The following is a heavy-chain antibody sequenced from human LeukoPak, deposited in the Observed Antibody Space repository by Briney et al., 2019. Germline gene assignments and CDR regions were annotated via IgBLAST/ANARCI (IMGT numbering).Heavy chain of an antibody. V-gene: IGHV3-48*02. Sequence: PGGSLRLSCAASGFTFSSYSMNWVRQAPGKGLEWVSSISSSSSTIYYADLVKGRFTISRDNAQNSLYLQMTSLRDEDTAVYYCARDHLGIAAAGRFDYWGQGTLVTVSS. D-gene: IGHD6-13*01. CDR3: ARDHLGIAAAGRFDY. CDR2: ISSSSSTI. J-gene: IGHJ4*02. CDR1: GFTFSSYS.